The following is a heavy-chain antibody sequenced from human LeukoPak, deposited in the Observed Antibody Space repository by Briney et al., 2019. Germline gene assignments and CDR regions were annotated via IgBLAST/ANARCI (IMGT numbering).Heavy chain of an antibody. Sequence: SETLSLTCTVSGGSVSSGSDYWSWIRQPPGKGLEWIGYIYNSGSTNYNPFLKSRITISVDMSKNQFALKLRSVTAADTAIYYCARGPWGNQFDYWGQGTLVTVSS. V-gene: IGHV4-61*01. CDR1: GGSVSSGSDY. J-gene: IGHJ4*02. D-gene: IGHD3-16*01. CDR2: IYNSGST. CDR3: ARGPWGNQFDY.